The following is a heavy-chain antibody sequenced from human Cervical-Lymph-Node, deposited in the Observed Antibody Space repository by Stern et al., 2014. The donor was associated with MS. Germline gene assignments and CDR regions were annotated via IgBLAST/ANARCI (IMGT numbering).Heavy chain of an antibody. CDR2: IIPMFGTA. V-gene: IGHV1-69*01. CDR1: GGIISNYG. J-gene: IGHJ6*02. Sequence: QEQLVQSGAEVKKPGSSVKVSCKASGGIISNYGISWVRQAPGKGLEWMGGIIPMFGTANYAQKFQGRVTITADDSTNTVYMDLSSLTSEDTAVYYCARDGDSSMLGLDVWGQGTTVTVSS. CDR3: ARDGDSSMLGLDV. D-gene: IGHD4-17*01.